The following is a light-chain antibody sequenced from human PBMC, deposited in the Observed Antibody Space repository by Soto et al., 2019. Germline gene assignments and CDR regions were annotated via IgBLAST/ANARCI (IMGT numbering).Light chain of an antibody. CDR2: DAS. Sequence: EIVLTQSPATLSLSPGERVTLSCRASQSVRYDYLAWYRQIPGQPPSLLIYDASTRAPGIPDRFSGSGSGTDFTLTIGRLEPEDFAVYYCQHYGSSTAFGQGTRVEIK. CDR1: QSVRYDY. J-gene: IGKJ1*01. CDR3: QHYGSSTA. V-gene: IGKV3-20*01.